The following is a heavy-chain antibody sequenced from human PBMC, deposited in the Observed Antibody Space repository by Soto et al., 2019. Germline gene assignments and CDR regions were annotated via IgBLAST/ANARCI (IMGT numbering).Heavy chain of an antibody. V-gene: IGHV3-48*02. CDR3: ASLFDIVATVGAHWFDP. Sequence: GGSLRLSCAASGFTFSSYSMNWVRQAPGKGLEWVSYISSSSSTIYYADSVKGRFTISRDNAKNSLYLQMNSLRDEDTAVYYCASLFDIVATVGAHWFDPWGQGTLVTVSS. CDR2: ISSSSSTI. D-gene: IGHD5-12*01. J-gene: IGHJ5*02. CDR1: GFTFSSYS.